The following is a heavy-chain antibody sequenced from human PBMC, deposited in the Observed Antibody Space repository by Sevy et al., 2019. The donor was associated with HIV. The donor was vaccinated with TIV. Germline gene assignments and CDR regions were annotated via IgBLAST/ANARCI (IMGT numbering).Heavy chain of an antibody. CDR3: ARDVAGLSGYSYGYWYYYGMDV. CDR1: GFTFSSYE. Sequence: GGSLRLSCAASGFTFSSYEMNWVRQAPGKGLEWVSYISSSGSTIYYADSVKGRFTISSDNAKNSLYLQMNSLRAEDTAVYYCARDVAGLSGYSYGYWYYYGMDVWGQGTTVTVSS. CDR2: ISSSGSTI. D-gene: IGHD5-18*01. J-gene: IGHJ6*02. V-gene: IGHV3-48*03.